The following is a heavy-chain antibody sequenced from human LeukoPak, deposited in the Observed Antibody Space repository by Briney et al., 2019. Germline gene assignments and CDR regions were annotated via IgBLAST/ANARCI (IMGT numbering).Heavy chain of an antibody. V-gene: IGHV4-34*01. D-gene: IGHD5-18*01. CDR1: GGSISSYY. J-gene: IGHJ4*02. CDR2: INHSGST. CDR3: ARGYTRDTAMVTVVFDY. Sequence: SSETLSLTCTVSGGSISSYYWSWIRQPPGKGLEWIGEINHSGSTNYNPSLKSRVTISVDTSKNQFSLKLSSVTAADTAVYYCARGYTRDTAMVTVVFDYWGQGTLVTVSS.